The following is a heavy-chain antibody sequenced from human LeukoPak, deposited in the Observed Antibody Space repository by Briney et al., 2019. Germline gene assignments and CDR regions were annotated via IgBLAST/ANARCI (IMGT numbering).Heavy chain of an antibody. Sequence: SETLSLICTVSGGSISSSSYYWGWIRQPPGKGLEWIGSIYYSGSTYYNPSLKSRVTISVDTSKNQFSLKLSSVTAADTAVYYCARVSNGYSYAYFDYWGQGTLVTVSS. CDR1: GGSISSSSYY. CDR3: ARVSNGYSYAYFDY. J-gene: IGHJ4*02. D-gene: IGHD5-18*01. CDR2: IYYSGST. V-gene: IGHV4-39*07.